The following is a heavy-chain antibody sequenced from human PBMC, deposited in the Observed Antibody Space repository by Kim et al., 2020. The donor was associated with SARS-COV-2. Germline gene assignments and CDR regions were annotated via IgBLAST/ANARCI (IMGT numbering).Heavy chain of an antibody. V-gene: IGHV3-53*01. J-gene: IGHJ4*02. CDR1: GFTVSSNY. D-gene: IGHD3-10*01. CDR2: IYSGGST. Sequence: GGSLRLSCAASGFTVSSNYMSWVRQAPGKGLEWVSVIYSGGSTYYADSVKGRFTISRDNSKNTLYLQMNSLRAEDTAVYYCARGTLVRGVSTYDYWVQGTLVAVSS. CDR3: ARGTLVRGVSTYDY.